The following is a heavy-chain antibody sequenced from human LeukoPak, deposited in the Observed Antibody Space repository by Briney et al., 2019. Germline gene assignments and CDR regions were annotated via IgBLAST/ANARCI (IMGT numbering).Heavy chain of an antibody. CDR2: ISYDGSNK. Sequence: GGSLRLSCAASGFTFSSYGMHWVRQAPGKGLEWVAVISYDGSNKYYADSVKGRFTISRDNSKNTLYLQMNSLRAEDTAVYYCARVRAHYDFWSGLAYWGQGTLVTVSS. J-gene: IGHJ4*02. V-gene: IGHV3-30*03. CDR1: GFTFSSYG. CDR3: ARVRAHYDFWSGLAY. D-gene: IGHD3-3*01.